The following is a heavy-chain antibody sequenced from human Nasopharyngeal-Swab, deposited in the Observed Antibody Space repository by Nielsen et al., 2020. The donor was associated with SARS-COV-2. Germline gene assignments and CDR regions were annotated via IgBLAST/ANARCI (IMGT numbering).Heavy chain of an antibody. D-gene: IGHD2-2*01. V-gene: IGHV3-74*01. CDR1: GFTFSTYW. CDR3: AAAAKGY. Sequence: GESLKISCAASGFTFSTYWMHWVRQAPGKGLVWVSRINSDGSSTNYADSVKGRFTISRDNVKNTLCLQMNSLRAEDTAVYYCAAAAKGYWGQGTLVTVSS. J-gene: IGHJ4*02. CDR2: INSDGSST.